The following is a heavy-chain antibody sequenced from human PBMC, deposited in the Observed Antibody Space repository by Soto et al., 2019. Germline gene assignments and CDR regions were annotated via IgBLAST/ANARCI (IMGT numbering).Heavy chain of an antibody. V-gene: IGHV2-5*02. CDR2: IYWDDDK. Sequence: ESGPYAGEPTQTLTLTCTFSGFSLSTSGVGVGWIRQPPGKALEWLALIYWDDDKRYSPSLKSRLTITKDTSKNQVVLTMTNMDPVDTATYYCALSVGSATYYYYYYMDVWGKGTTVTVSS. CDR3: ALSVGSATYYYYYYMDV. D-gene: IGHD6-25*01. CDR1: GFSLSTSGVG. J-gene: IGHJ6*03.